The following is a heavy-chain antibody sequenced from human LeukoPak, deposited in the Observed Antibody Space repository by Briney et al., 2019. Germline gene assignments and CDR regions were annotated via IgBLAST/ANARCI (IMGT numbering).Heavy chain of an antibody. Sequence: GESLKISCKGSGYTFHNYWIAWVRQMPGKGLEWMGIIYPDDSDARHSPSLQGQVSISADESITTAYLQWSSLKASDTVMYYCARHRGYGGDYDYWGQGTLVTVSS. V-gene: IGHV5-51*01. CDR3: ARHRGYGGDYDY. CDR2: IYPDDSDA. CDR1: GYTFHNYW. D-gene: IGHD2-21*01. J-gene: IGHJ4*02.